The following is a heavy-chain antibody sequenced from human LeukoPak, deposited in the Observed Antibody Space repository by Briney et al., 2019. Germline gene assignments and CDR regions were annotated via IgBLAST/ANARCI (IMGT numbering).Heavy chain of an antibody. CDR2: IIPIFGTA. Sequence: ASVKVSCKASGGTFSSYAISWVRQAPGQGLEWMGGIIPIFGTANYAQKFQGRVTITTDESTSTAYMELSSLRSEDTAVYYCARDFPGLRFFGAFDIWGQGTMVTVSS. V-gene: IGHV1-69*05. J-gene: IGHJ3*02. D-gene: IGHD3-3*01. CDR1: GGTFSSYA. CDR3: ARDFPGLRFFGAFDI.